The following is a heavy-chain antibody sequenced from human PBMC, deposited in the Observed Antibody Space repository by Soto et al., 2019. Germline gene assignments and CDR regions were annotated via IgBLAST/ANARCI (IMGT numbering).Heavy chain of an antibody. Sequence: QVQLVQSGAEVKKPGASVKVSCKASGYTFTSYYMHWVRQAPGQGLEWMGIINPSGGSTSYAQKFKGRVTMTRDTSTSTVYMELSSLRSEDTAVYYCARDLRSHDYGDYYYYGMDVWGQGTTVTVSS. CDR2: INPSGGST. CDR1: GYTFTSYY. J-gene: IGHJ6*02. V-gene: IGHV1-46*01. CDR3: ARDLRSHDYGDYYYYGMDV. D-gene: IGHD4-17*01.